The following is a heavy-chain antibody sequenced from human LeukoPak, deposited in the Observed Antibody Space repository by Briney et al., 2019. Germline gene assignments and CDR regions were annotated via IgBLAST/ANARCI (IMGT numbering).Heavy chain of an antibody. CDR3: AADGAAPDAFDI. D-gene: IGHD1-26*01. CDR1: GFNFINSA. Sequence: SVKVSCXASGFNFINSALQWVRLVRVQRPEWIGWIVVGTSDTNYAQKFQDRVTFTRDMATSTAYMELSSLRSEDTAIYYCAADGAAPDAFDIWGQGTMVTVSS. V-gene: IGHV1-58*01. CDR2: IVVGTSDT. J-gene: IGHJ3*02.